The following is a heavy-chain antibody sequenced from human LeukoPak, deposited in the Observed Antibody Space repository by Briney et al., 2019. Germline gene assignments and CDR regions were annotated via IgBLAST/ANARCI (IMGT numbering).Heavy chain of an antibody. CDR1: GYNFATYW. CDR2: IYPRDSDT. Sequence: GASLQISCNTSGYNFATYWIGWVRHMPGKGLEWMAIIYPRDSDTRYSPSSQGHVTTSADRSTNTAYLQWSSLKASDTAIYYCARQGATPTNYYYYGLDVWGQGTTVTVSS. CDR3: ARQGATPTNYYYYGLDV. D-gene: IGHD2-8*01. J-gene: IGHJ6*02. V-gene: IGHV5-51*01.